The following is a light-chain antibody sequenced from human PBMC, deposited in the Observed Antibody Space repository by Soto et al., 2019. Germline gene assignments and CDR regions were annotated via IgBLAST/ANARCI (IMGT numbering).Light chain of an antibody. CDR3: QQRASWPPT. J-gene: IGKJ5*01. V-gene: IGKV3-11*01. CDR1: QSVSTY. CDR2: DAS. Sequence: EIVLTQSPATLSLSPGERATLSCRASQSVSTYLAWYQQRRGQAPRVLIYDASNRATGIPARFSGSGSGTDFTLTISSLEPEDFAVYYCQQRASWPPTFGQGTRLEIK.